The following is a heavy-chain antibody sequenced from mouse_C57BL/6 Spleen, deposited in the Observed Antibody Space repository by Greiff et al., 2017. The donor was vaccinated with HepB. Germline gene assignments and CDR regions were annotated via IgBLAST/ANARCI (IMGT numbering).Heavy chain of an antibody. CDR2: IRNKANNHAT. V-gene: IGHV6-6*01. Sequence: LQQSGGGLVQPGGSMKLSCAASGFTFSDAWMDWVRQSPEKGLEWVAEIRNKANNHATYYAESVKGRFTISRDDSKSSVYLQMNSLRAEDTGIYYCTRRRYYGSSPMDYWGQGTSVTVSS. CDR3: TRRRYYGSSPMDY. J-gene: IGHJ4*01. CDR1: GFTFSDAW. D-gene: IGHD1-1*01.